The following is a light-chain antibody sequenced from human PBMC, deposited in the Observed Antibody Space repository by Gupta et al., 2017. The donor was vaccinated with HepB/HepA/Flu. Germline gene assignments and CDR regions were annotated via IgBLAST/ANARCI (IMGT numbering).Light chain of an antibody. Sequence: QSALTQPPSASGSPGPSVTISCTGTSSDVGGYNYVSWHQQHPGKATKVMIYEVSKRPSGVPDRFSGSKSGNTASLTVSGLQAEDEADYYCSSHAGSKTVIGTGTQVTVL. CDR2: EVS. V-gene: IGLV2-8*01. CDR3: SSHAGSKTV. CDR1: SSDVGGYNY. J-gene: IGLJ1*01.